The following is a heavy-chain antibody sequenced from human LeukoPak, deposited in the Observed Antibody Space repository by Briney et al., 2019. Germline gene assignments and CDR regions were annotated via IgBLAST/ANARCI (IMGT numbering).Heavy chain of an antibody. V-gene: IGHV4-4*07. CDR3: ATTTIGSSSSYYFDY. D-gene: IGHD6-6*01. CDR2: IYTSGST. CDR1: GGSISSYY. Sequence: SETLSLTCTVSGGSISSYYWSWIRQPAGKGLEWIGRIYTSGSTNYNPSLKSRVTMSVDTSKNQFSLTLTSVTAADTAMYYCATTTIGSSSSYYFDYWGRGTLVTVSS. J-gene: IGHJ4*02.